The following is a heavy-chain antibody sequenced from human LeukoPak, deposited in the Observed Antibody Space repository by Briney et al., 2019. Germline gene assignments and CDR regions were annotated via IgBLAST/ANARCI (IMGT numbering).Heavy chain of an antibody. D-gene: IGHD4-11*01. CDR1: GFTFNNYA. J-gene: IGHJ4*02. CDR3: ARWGNDYSQFDS. Sequence: PGGSLRLSCAASGFTFNNYAMTWGRQAPGKGLEWVSVVSGSGDNTNYADSVKGRFTISRDNSKNTLFLQMNSLRTEDTAVYFCARWGNDYSQFDSWGQGTLVTVS. V-gene: IGHV3-23*01. CDR2: VSGSGDNT.